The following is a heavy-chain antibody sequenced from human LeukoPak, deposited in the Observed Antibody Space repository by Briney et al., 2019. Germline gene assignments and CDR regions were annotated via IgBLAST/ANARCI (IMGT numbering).Heavy chain of an antibody. J-gene: IGHJ4*02. Sequence: GGSLRLSCAASGFSFSIYWMSWVRQTPGKGLEWVALIKEDGSDKYYVDSVKGRFTISRDNAKNSLYLQMNSLRSEDTAVYYCAKDLGSYCSSTSCPPDFDYWGQGTLVTVSS. CDR1: GFSFSIYW. CDR3: AKDLGSYCSSTSCPPDFDY. CDR2: IKEDGSDK. D-gene: IGHD2-2*01. V-gene: IGHV3-7*01.